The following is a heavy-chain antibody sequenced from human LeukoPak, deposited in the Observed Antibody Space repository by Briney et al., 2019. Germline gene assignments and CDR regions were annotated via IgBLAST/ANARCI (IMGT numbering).Heavy chain of an antibody. CDR1: GFTFSNAW. D-gene: IGHD6-13*01. J-gene: IGHJ4*02. Sequence: PGGSLRLSCAASGFTFSNAWMSWVRQAPGKGLEWVGRIKSKTDGGTTDYAAPVKGRFTISRDNSKNTLYLQMNSLKTEDTAVYYCTSLLQQLDNIDYWGQGTLVTASS. CDR3: TSLLQQLDNIDY. CDR2: IKSKTDGGTT. V-gene: IGHV3-15*01.